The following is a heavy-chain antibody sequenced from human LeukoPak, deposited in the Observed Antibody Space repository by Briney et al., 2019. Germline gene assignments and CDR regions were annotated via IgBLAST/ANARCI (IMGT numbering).Heavy chain of an antibody. CDR2: IKQDGSEK. Sequence: GGSLRLSCAASEFTFPMYWMSWVRQAPGKGREWVADIKQDGSEKYYVDSVKGRFTISRQNAKNSLFLQMNSLRAEDTAVYYCARAPLERRHLDRYYHYYMDVWGKGTTVTISS. J-gene: IGHJ6*03. CDR1: EFTFPMYW. V-gene: IGHV3-7*01. CDR3: ARAPLERRHLDRYYHYYMDV. D-gene: IGHD1-1*01.